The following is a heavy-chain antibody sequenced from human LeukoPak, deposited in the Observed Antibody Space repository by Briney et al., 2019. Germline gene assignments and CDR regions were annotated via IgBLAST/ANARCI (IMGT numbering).Heavy chain of an antibody. CDR2: ISAYNGNT. CDR1: GGTFSSYA. D-gene: IGHD3-22*01. Sequence: ASVKVSCKASGGTFSSYAISWVRQAPGQGLEWMGWISAYNGNTNYAQKLQGRVTMTTDTSTSTAYMELRSLRSDDTAVYYCARVGVMEYYYDSSGYRYYFDYWGQGTLVTVSS. J-gene: IGHJ4*02. CDR3: ARVGVMEYYYDSSGYRYYFDY. V-gene: IGHV1-18*01.